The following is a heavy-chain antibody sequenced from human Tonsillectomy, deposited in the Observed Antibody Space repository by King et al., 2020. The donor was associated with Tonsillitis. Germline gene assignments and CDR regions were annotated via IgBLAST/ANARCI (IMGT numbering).Heavy chain of an antibody. CDR1: GFTFSSYW. J-gene: IGHJ4*02. CDR2: INSDGSTT. D-gene: IGHD4-17*01. Sequence: VQLVESGGGLVQPGGSLRLSCAASGFTFSSYWMHWVRHAPGKGLVWVSRINSDGSTTRYAGSVKGRFTISRDNTKNTLNLQMNSLRAEDTAVYYCAGSEGDAGYYGYWGQGTLVTVSS. V-gene: IGHV3-74*01. CDR3: AGSEGDAGYYGY.